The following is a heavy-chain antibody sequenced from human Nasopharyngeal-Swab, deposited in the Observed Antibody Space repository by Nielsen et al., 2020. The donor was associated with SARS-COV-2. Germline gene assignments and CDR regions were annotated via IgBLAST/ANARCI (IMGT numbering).Heavy chain of an antibody. Sequence: GESLKISCVASRFTFSRGPMHWVRQAPGKGLEWVTVISSDGSDKQYVDSVKGRFTISRDNSKNTLYLQMKSLRAEDTGVYYCASLRADTPDFAYWGQGTLVTVSS. V-gene: IGHV3-30*03. CDR3: ASLRADTPDFAY. CDR1: RFTFSRGP. J-gene: IGHJ4*02. D-gene: IGHD2-15*01. CDR2: ISSDGSDK.